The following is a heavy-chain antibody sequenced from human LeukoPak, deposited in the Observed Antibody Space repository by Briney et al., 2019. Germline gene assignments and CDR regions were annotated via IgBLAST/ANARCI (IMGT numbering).Heavy chain of an antibody. J-gene: IGHJ4*02. Sequence: PGGSLRLSCAASGFTFSDYYMSWIRQAPGKGLEWASYISSSGSTIYYADSVKGRFTISRDNAKNSLYLQMNSLRAEDTAVYYCARDRYYYDSSGYYSFEYWGQGTLVTVSS. CDR1: GFTFSDYY. D-gene: IGHD3-22*01. CDR2: ISSSGSTI. CDR3: ARDRYYYDSSGYYSFEY. V-gene: IGHV3-11*01.